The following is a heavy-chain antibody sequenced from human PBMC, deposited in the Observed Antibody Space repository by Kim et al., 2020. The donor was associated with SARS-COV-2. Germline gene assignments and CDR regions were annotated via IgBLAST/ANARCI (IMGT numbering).Heavy chain of an antibody. CDR3: ARRVGSGSYADTEWFDP. Sequence: GESLKISCKGSGYSFTSYWIGWVRQMPGKGLEWMGIIYPGDSDTRYSPSFQGQVTISADKSISTAYLQWSSLKASDTAMYYCARRVGSGSYADTEWFDPWGQGTLVTVSS. V-gene: IGHV5-51*01. J-gene: IGHJ5*02. CDR1: GYSFTSYW. CDR2: IYPGDSDT. D-gene: IGHD3-10*01.